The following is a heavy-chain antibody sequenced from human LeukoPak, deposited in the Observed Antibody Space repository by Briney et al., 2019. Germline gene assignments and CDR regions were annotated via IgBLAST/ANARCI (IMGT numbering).Heavy chain of an antibody. D-gene: IGHD5-18*01. CDR3: ARDEYSYGYVY. V-gene: IGHV4-4*07. J-gene: IGHJ4*02. Sequence: SETLSLTCTDSGGSLSSYYWSWIRQPAGKGLEWIGRIYTSGSTNYNPSLKSRVTMSVDTSKNQFSLKLRSVTAADTAVYYCARDEYSYGYVYWGQGTLVTVSS. CDR2: IYTSGST. CDR1: GGSLSSYY.